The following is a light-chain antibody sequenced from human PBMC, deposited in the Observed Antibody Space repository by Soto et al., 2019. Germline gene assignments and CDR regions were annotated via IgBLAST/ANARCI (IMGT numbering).Light chain of an antibody. CDR3: CSYAGSFGV. V-gene: IGLV2-11*01. J-gene: IGLJ2*01. Sequence: QSALTQPRSVSGSPGQSVTISCTGTSSDVGGYNYVSWYQQHPGKAPKLMIYDVSKRPSGVPDRFSGSKSGNTASLTISGCEAEGEADYYCCSYAGSFGVFGGEPNLTVL. CDR1: SSDVGGYNY. CDR2: DVS.